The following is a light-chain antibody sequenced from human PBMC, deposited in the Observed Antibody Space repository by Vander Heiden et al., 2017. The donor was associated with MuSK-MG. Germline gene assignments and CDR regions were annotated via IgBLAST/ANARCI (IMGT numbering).Light chain of an antibody. CDR3: QQRSNWPRT. CDR2: DAS. V-gene: IGKV3-11*01. CDR1: QSVSSY. J-gene: IGKJ4*01. Sequence: EIVLTQSPATLSLSPGERATLPCRASQSVSSYLAWYQQKPGQAPRLLIYDASNRATGIPARFSGSGSGTDFTLTISSLEPEDFAVYYCQQRSNWPRTFGGGTKVEIK.